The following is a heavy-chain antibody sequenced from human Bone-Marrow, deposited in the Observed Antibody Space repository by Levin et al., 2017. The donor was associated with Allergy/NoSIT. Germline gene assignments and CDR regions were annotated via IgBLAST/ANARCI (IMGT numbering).Heavy chain of an antibody. J-gene: IGHJ5*02. V-gene: IGHV3-21*01. CDR2: ITSSSSYI. D-gene: IGHD5-12*01. CDR1: VFSFFPSP. CDR3: ARGLEYSGLP. Sequence: GESLKFSFSASVFSFFPSPLNWVRQAPGKGLDWVSSITSSSSYIYYADSVKGRFTISLSPAKNSLYLQMNSLRVEDTAVYYCARGLEYSGLPWGQGTLVTVSS.